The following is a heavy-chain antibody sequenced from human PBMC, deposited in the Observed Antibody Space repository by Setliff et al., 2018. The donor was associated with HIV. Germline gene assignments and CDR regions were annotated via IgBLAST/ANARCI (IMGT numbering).Heavy chain of an antibody. V-gene: IGHV1-2*06. J-gene: IGHJ4*02. CDR2: INPNSGGT. CDR3: ARDGPAPLTTVVTPGDY. Sequence: ASVKVSCKASGYTFTGYYMHWVRQAPGQGLEWMGRINPNSGGTNYAQKFQGRVTMTRDTSISTAYMELSRLRSDDTAVYYCARDGPAPLTTVVTPGDYWCQGTLVTV. CDR1: GYTFTGYY. D-gene: IGHD4-17*01.